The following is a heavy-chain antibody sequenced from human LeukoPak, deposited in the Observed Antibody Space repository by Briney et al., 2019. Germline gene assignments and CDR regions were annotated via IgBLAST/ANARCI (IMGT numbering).Heavy chain of an antibody. CDR1: GGSISSSNW. CDR3: ARGTVATGTFDY. D-gene: IGHD5-12*01. J-gene: IGHJ4*02. V-gene: IGHV4-4*02. CDR2: INHSGST. Sequence: SETLSLTCAVSGGSISSSNWWSWVRQPPGKGLEWIGEINHSGSTNYNPSLKSRVTISVDTSKNQFSLKLSSVTAADAAVYYCARGTVATGTFDYWGQGTLVTVSS.